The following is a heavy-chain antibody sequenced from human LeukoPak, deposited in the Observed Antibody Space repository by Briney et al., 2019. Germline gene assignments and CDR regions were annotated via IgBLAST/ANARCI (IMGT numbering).Heavy chain of an antibody. CDR1: GGSISSGGYY. J-gene: IGHJ6*02. V-gene: IGHV4-31*03. Sequence: SQTLSLTCTVSGGSISSGGYYWSWIRQHPEKGLEWIGYIYYSGSTYYNASLKSRVTISVDTSKNQFSLKLSSVTAADTAVYYCARAPYNDCSGGSCYSSGPYYYYAMDVWGQGTTVTVSS. CDR2: IYYSGST. D-gene: IGHD2-15*01. CDR3: ARAPYNDCSGGSCYSSGPYYYYAMDV.